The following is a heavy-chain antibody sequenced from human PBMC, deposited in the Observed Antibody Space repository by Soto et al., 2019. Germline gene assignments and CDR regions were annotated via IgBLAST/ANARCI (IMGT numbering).Heavy chain of an antibody. CDR2: ISSGGSTT. Sequence: VGSLRLSCAAAGFSFSDYDMTWIRQAPGKGLEWVSYISSGGSTTYYAGSVKGRFTISRDNAKNTLYLQMNSLRAEDTAVYYCASTSGPLAVSLHYSFDYWGQGTMVTVSS. CDR1: GFSFSDYD. V-gene: IGHV3-11*01. CDR3: ASTSGPLAVSLHYSFDY. D-gene: IGHD2-2*01. J-gene: IGHJ4*02.